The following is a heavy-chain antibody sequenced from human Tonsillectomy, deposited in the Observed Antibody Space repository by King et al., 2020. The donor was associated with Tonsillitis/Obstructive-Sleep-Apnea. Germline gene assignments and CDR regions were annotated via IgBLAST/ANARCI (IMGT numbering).Heavy chain of an antibody. CDR2: ISSSSSYI. D-gene: IGHD3-16*02. CDR3: AREMRASYRTSSFRAFDY. V-gene: IGHV3-21*01. J-gene: IGHJ4*02. Sequence: VQLVESGGGLVKPGGSLRLSCAASGFTFSSYSMNWVRQAPGKGLEWVSSISSSSSYIYYADSVKGRFTISRDNAKNSLYLQMNSLRAEDTAVYYCAREMRASYRTSSFRAFDYWGQGTLVTVSS. CDR1: GFTFSSYS.